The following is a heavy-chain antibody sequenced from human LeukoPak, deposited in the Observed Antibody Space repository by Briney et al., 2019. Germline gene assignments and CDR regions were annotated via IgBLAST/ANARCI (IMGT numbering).Heavy chain of an antibody. Sequence: GGSLRLSCVGAGFTFKAYSMNWVRQAPGKGLEWVSSISSTGSSIYYADSVEGRFTISRDNANNSLYLQMSDLRAEDTAVYYCAKDRVERLWSSSFDYWGQGTLVAVSS. V-gene: IGHV3-21*01. CDR1: GFTFKAYS. CDR3: AKDRVERLWSSSFDY. CDR2: ISSTGSSI. D-gene: IGHD1-1*01. J-gene: IGHJ4*02.